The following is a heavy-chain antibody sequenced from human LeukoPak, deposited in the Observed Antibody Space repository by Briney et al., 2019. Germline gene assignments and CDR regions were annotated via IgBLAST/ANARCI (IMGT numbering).Heavy chain of an antibody. CDR1: GFSIRTYY. Sequence: GGSLRLSCEASGFSIRTYYMSWVRQVPGKGLEWVSVIYSGGTIRYADSVKGRLTFSRDNFKDTLNLQMNSLRADDTAVYYCVRAVHHNFYSDSSGYYGDAFDVWGQGTVVTVSS. D-gene: IGHD3-22*01. V-gene: IGHV3-53*01. CDR2: IYSGGTI. CDR3: VRAVHHNFYSDSSGYYGDAFDV. J-gene: IGHJ3*01.